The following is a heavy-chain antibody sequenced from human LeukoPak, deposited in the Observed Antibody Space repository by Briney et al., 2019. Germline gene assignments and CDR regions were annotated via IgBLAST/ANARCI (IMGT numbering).Heavy chain of an antibody. V-gene: IGHV1-69*05. J-gene: IGHJ4*02. CDR3: ARATPGYSYGADY. D-gene: IGHD5-18*01. CDR1: GETFSNYA. CDR2: IIPIFGTA. Sequence: SVKVSCKTCGETFSNYAISWVRQAPGQGLEWMGGIIPIFGTANYAQKLKGRVTMTTDESTNTAYMELSSLRSEDTAVYYCARATPGYSYGADYWGQGTLVTVSS.